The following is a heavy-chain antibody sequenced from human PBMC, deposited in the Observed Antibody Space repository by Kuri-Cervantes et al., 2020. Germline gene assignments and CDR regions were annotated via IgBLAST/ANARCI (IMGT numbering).Heavy chain of an antibody. Sequence: GGSMRLSSAASGFTFSNAWMRWVRQAPGKGLEWVGRIKSKTDGGTTDYAAPVKGRFTISRDNSKNTLYLQMNSLKTEDTAVYYCTTDQELVVDAIWGQGTMVTVSS. D-gene: IGHD3-22*01. J-gene: IGHJ3*02. CDR1: GFTFSNAW. CDR2: IKSKTDGGTT. V-gene: IGHV3-15*01. CDR3: TTDQELVVDAI.